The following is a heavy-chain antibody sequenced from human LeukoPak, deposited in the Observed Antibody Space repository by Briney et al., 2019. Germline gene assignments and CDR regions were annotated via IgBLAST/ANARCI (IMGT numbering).Heavy chain of an antibody. CDR3: ARFRYFDWLGLDY. D-gene: IGHD3-9*01. CDR1: GGSISSGGYY. Sequence: SETLSLTCTVSGGSISSGGYYWSWIRQPPGKGLEWIGYIYHSGSTYYNPSLKSRVTISVDRSKNQFSLKLSSVTAADTAVYYCARFRYFDWLGLDYWGQGTLVTVSS. CDR2: IYHSGST. V-gene: IGHV4-30-2*01. J-gene: IGHJ4*02.